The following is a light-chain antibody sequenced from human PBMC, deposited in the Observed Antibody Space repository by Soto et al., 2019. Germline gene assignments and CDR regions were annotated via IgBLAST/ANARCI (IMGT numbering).Light chain of an antibody. CDR1: QSVSSAY. J-gene: IGKJ2*01. CDR3: QESGSSFYT. CDR2: GAS. V-gene: IGKV3-20*01. Sequence: EIVLTQSPGTLSLSPGERATLSCRASQSVSSAYLAWYQQIPGQAPRLLIYGASSRATGIPDRFSGSGSGTDFTITIRGLKPKDFAVYYCQESGSSFYTLRRGTKLEIK.